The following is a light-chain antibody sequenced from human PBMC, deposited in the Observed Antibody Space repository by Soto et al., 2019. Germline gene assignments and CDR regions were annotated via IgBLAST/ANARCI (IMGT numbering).Light chain of an antibody. V-gene: IGLV2-11*01. CDR2: DVS. CDR3: CSYAGSLDV. J-gene: IGLJ1*01. Sequence: QSALTQPRSVSGSPGQSVTISCTGTSIDVGGYNYVSWYQQHPGKAPKLMIYDVSKRPSGVPDRFSGSKSGNTASLTISGLQAEDEADYYCCSYAGSLDVFGTGTKVTVL. CDR1: SIDVGGYNY.